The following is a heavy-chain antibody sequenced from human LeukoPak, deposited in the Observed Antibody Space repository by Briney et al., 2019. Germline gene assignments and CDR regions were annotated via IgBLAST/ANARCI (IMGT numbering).Heavy chain of an antibody. V-gene: IGHV4-39*01. D-gene: IGHD2-2*01. Sequence: SETLSLTCTVSGGSISSTSYYWGWIRQPPGKGLEWIGSIYYSGSTYYNPSLKSRVTISVDTSKNQFSLKLSSVTAADTAVYYCASDTRGVVPAAENAFDIWGQGTMVTVSS. CDR3: ASDTRGVVPAAENAFDI. CDR2: IYYSGST. J-gene: IGHJ3*02. CDR1: GGSISSTSYY.